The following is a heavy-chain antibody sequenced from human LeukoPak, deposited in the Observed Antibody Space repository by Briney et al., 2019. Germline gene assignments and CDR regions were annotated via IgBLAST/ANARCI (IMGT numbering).Heavy chain of an antibody. CDR1: GYTFTSYA. CDR2: INAGNGNT. J-gene: IGHJ6*02. D-gene: IGHD3-3*01. Sequence: ASVKVSCKASGYTFTSYAMHWVRQAPGQRLEWMGWINAGNGNTKYSQKFQGRVTITRDTSASTAYVELSSLRSEDTAVYYCARDRRIRFLEWFHKLDYYGMDVWGQGTTVTVSS. V-gene: IGHV1-3*01. CDR3: ARDRRIRFLEWFHKLDYYGMDV.